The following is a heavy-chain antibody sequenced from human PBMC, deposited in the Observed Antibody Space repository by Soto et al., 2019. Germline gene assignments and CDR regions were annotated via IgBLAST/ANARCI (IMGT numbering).Heavy chain of an antibody. CDR2: ISSSSSYI. V-gene: IGHV3-21*01. D-gene: IGHD3-22*01. CDR3: ARDTTTDSSGYYYSPNNFDY. J-gene: IGHJ4*02. CDR1: GFTFSSYS. Sequence: LRLSCAASGFTFSSYSMNWVRQAPGKGLEWVSSISSSSSYIYYADSVKGRFTISRDNAKNSLYLQMNSLRAEDTAVYYCARDTTTDSSGYYYSPNNFDYWGQGTLVTVSS.